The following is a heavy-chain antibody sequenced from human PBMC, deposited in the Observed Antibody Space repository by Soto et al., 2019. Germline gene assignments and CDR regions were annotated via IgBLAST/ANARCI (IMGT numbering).Heavy chain of an antibody. D-gene: IGHD3-3*01. CDR1: GGSISSSNW. CDR3: ASLWYDFWSGYLVEYGMDV. V-gene: IGHV4-4*02. CDR2: IYHSGST. Sequence: PSETLSLTCAVSGGSISSSNWWSWVRQPPGKGLEWIGEIYHSGSTNYNPSLKSRVTISVDKSKNQFSLKLSSVTAADTAVYYCASLWYDFWSGYLVEYGMDVWGQGTTVTVSS. J-gene: IGHJ6*02.